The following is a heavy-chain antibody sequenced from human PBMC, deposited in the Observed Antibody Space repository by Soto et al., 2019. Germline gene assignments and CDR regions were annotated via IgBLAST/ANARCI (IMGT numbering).Heavy chain of an antibody. Sequence: QVQRVQSGAEVKKPGASVKVSCRAYGYTFTNYGISGVGQAPGQGLECMGWIRGYHVDTNYAQKLQVRVTMTPTTSTSTAYTELKSRNSDDPAVYYCERVEEYSYGFGYSGQGTLVTVS. D-gene: IGHD5-18*01. CDR3: ERVEEYSYGFGY. CDR2: IRGYHVDT. V-gene: IGHV1-18*01. J-gene: IGHJ4*02. CDR1: GYTFTNYG.